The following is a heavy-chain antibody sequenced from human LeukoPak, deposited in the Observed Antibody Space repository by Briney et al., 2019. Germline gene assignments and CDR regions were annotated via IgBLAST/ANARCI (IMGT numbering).Heavy chain of an antibody. D-gene: IGHD4-23*01. CDR3: AKVSGNSNYYFDS. J-gene: IGHJ4*02. CDR2: ISGSGRSI. Sequence: GGSLRLSCAASGFTLSSYAMSWARQAPGKGLEWVSDISGSGRSIYYADSVKGRFTISRDNSKNTLFLQMNSLRADDTAVYYYAKVSGNSNYYFDSWGQGSLVTVSS. CDR1: GFTLSSYA. V-gene: IGHV3-23*01.